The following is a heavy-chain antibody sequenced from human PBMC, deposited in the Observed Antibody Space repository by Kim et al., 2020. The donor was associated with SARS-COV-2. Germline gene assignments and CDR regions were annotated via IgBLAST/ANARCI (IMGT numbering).Heavy chain of an antibody. V-gene: IGHV1-24*01. CDR2: FDPEDGET. CDR1: GYTLTELS. D-gene: IGHD2-15*01. J-gene: IGHJ5*02. Sequence: ASVKVSCKVSGYTLTELSMHWVRQAPGKGLEWMGGFDPEDGETVYAQKFQGRVTMTEDTSTDTAYMELSSLRSEDTAVYYCATGRVAGPPAWFDPWGQGTLVTVSS. CDR3: ATGRVAGPPAWFDP.